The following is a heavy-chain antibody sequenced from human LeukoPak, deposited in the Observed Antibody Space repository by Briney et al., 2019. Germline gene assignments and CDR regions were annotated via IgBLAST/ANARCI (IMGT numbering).Heavy chain of an antibody. Sequence: GVSLRISCQGSGYSFTSYWISWARPMPGKGLEWMGRIDPSDSYTNYSPSFQGHVTISADKSISTAYLQWSSLKASVTAMYYCARPSSGWYVLDYWGQGTLVTVSS. J-gene: IGHJ4*02. CDR2: IDPSDSYT. V-gene: IGHV5-10-1*01. CDR3: ARPSSGWYVLDY. CDR1: GYSFTSYW. D-gene: IGHD6-19*01.